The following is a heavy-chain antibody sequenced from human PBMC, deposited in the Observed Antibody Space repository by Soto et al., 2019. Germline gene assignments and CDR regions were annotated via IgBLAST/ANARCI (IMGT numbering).Heavy chain of an antibody. V-gene: IGHV1-46*03. CDR2: VNPTGGST. CDR1: GYTFTSYY. CDR3: ARHLAAGGS. Sequence: QVQLVQSGAEVKKPGASVRVSCKASGYTFTSYYIHWVRQAPGQGLEWMAIVNPTGGSTNYAQKFQGRVTVTFDPSPSTVFMELNRLRYEDTAVYYCARHLAAGGSWGQGTLVTVSS. J-gene: IGHJ5*02. D-gene: IGHD6-25*01.